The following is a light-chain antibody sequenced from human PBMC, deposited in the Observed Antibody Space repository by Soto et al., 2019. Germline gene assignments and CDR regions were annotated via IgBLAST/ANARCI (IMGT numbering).Light chain of an antibody. CDR3: CSHAGDNTYV. CDR2: EVT. CDR1: SSDVGGYNY. Sequence: QSALTQPPSASGSPGQSVTISCTGTSSDVGGYNYVSWYQQHPGKAPKLMIYEVTKRPSGVPDRFSGPKSGNTASLTVSGLQAEDEADYFCCSHAGDNTYVFGTGTKLTVL. J-gene: IGLJ1*01. V-gene: IGLV2-8*01.